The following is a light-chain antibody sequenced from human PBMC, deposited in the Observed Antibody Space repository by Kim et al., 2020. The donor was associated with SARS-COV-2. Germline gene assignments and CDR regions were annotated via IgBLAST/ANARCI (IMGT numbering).Light chain of an antibody. CDR3: QQYNNWPYT. V-gene: IGKV3-15*01. CDR2: GAS. J-gene: IGKJ2*01. CDR1: QSVGRN. Sequence: VSPGEGATLPCRASQSVGRNLAWYQQKPGQAPRLLIYGASTRATGIPARFSGSGSGTEFTLTISSPQSEDFGVYYCQQYNNWPYTFGQGTKVDIK.